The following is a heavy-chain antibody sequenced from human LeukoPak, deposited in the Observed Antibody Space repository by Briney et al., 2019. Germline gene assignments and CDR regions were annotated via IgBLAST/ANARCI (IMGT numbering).Heavy chain of an antibody. CDR3: ARDQHGGLGHNWLDP. D-gene: IGHD3/OR15-3a*01. J-gene: IGHJ5*02. CDR2: IYYSGST. CDR1: GGSISSYY. Sequence: SETLSLTCTVSGGSISSYYWSWIRQPPGKGLEWIGYIYYSGSTNYNPSLKSRVTISVDTSKNQFSLKLSSVTAADTAVYYCARDQHGGLGHNWLDPWGQGTLVTVSS. V-gene: IGHV4-59*01.